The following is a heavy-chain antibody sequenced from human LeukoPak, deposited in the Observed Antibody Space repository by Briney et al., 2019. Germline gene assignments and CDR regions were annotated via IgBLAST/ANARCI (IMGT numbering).Heavy chain of an antibody. J-gene: IGHJ6*03. Sequence: PSETLSLTCAVYGRSYSGYYWSWIRQPPGKGLEWIGEINHSGSTNYNPSLKSRVTTSVDTSKNQFSLKLSSVTAADTAVYYCARNNLKTVAARHFPKNYYMDVWGKGTTVTVSS. D-gene: IGHD6-6*01. CDR1: GRSYSGYY. CDR2: INHSGST. V-gene: IGHV4-34*01. CDR3: ARNNLKTVAARHFPKNYYMDV.